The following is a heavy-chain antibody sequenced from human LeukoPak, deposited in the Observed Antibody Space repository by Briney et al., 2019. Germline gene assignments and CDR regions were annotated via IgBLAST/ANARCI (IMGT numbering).Heavy chain of an antibody. V-gene: IGHV3-30*02. D-gene: IGHD5-24*01. Sequence: GGSLRLSCAASGFTFSSYGMHWVRQAPGKGLEWGAFIRYDGSNKYYADSVKGRFTISRDNSKNTLYLQMNSLRAEDTAVYYCARNGDGYNFFAFDIWGQGTMVTVSS. CDR3: ARNGDGYNFFAFDI. J-gene: IGHJ3*02. CDR2: IRYDGSNK. CDR1: GFTFSSYG.